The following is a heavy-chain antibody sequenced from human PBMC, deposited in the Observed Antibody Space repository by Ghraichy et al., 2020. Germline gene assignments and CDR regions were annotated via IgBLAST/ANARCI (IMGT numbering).Heavy chain of an antibody. Sequence: ASVKVSCKASGSTLTDYYMHWVRQAPGQGLEWMGRINPNGGTNYAQNFHGRITVTRDTSISTAYMELSRLRYDDTAMYYCARGYCGGTICDNGWYFDLWGRGTLVTVSS. D-gene: IGHD2-2*01. CDR1: GSTLTDYY. J-gene: IGHJ2*01. V-gene: IGHV1-2*06. CDR2: INPNGGT. CDR3: ARGYCGGTICDNGWYFDL.